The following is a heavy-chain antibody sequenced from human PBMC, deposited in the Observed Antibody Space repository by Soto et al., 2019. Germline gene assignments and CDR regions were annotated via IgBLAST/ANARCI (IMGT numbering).Heavy chain of an antibody. Sequence: ETLSLTCTVSGGSISSYYWSWIRQPPGKRLEWIGYIYYSGSTNYNPSLKSRVTISVDTSKNQFSLKLSSVTATDTAVYYCARLEGIYGDYGGDYYYYMDVWGKGTTVTVSS. J-gene: IGHJ6*03. V-gene: IGHV4-59*08. CDR1: GGSISSYY. CDR2: IYYSGST. CDR3: ARLEGIYGDYGGDYYYYMDV. D-gene: IGHD4-17*01.